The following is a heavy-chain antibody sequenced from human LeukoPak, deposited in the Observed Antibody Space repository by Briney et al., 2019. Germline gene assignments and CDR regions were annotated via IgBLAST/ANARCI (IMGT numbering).Heavy chain of an antibody. CDR1: GFAFDDYA. Sequence: GGSLRLSCAASGFAFDDYAISWVRQAPGKGPEWVSGISSTGGSTYYADSVKGRFTISRDNSKNTLYLQMNSLRAEDTAVYYCARVGLTVTVDYWGQGTLVTVSS. CDR3: ARVGLTVTVDY. J-gene: IGHJ4*02. CDR2: ISSTGGST. D-gene: IGHD4-17*01. V-gene: IGHV3-23*01.